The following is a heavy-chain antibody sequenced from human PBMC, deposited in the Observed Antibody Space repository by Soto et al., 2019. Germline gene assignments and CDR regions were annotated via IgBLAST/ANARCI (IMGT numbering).Heavy chain of an antibody. V-gene: IGHV1-3*01. CDR1: GYTFTRYG. CDR2: INVDSGHT. D-gene: IGHD6-19*01. Sequence: QVQLVQSGAEVKKPGASVRVSCKASGYTFTRYGMHWVRQAPGQGLEWMGWINVDSGHTKYSQKFQGRLIIAMDTSADTLYMDLIRLGSEDTAVYYCARELDGSGWYWFDPWGQGTLVTVSS. CDR3: ARELDGSGWYWFDP. J-gene: IGHJ5*02.